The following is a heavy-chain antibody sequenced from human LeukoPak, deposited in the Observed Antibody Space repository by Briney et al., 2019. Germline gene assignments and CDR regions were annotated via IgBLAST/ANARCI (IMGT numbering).Heavy chain of an antibody. CDR2: VSAYNGNT. J-gene: IGHJ4*02. D-gene: IGHD4-17*01. V-gene: IGHV1-18*01. CDR1: GYTFSNYG. CDR3: ARDDYGDYQRY. Sequence: GASVKVSCKASGYTFSNYGIRWVRQAPGQGLEWMGWVSAYNGNTNYAQKSQGRVTMTTDTSTSTAYMELRSLRFDDTAVYYCARDDYGDYQRYWGQGTLVTVSS.